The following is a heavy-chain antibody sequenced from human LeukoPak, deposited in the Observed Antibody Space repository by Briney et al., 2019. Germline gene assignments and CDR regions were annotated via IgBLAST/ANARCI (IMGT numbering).Heavy chain of an antibody. CDR2: INHSGST. CDR3: ARRRRSLYYYDSSGPVDY. CDR1: GVSFSGYY. V-gene: IGHV4-34*01. J-gene: IGHJ4*02. Sequence: SETLSLTCAVYGVSFSGYYWSWIRQPPGKGLEWIGEINHSGSTNYNPSLKSRVTISVDTSKNQFSLKLSSVTAADTAVYYCARRRRSLYYYDSSGPVDYWGQGTLVTVSS. D-gene: IGHD3-22*01.